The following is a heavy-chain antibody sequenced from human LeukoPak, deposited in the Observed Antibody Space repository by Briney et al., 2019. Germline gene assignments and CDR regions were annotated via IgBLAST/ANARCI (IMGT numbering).Heavy chain of an antibody. J-gene: IGHJ4*02. CDR1: GFTFSSYA. D-gene: IGHD3-10*01. CDR3: AKDHLSSPAPKTYGSGSYLEGGGPFDY. CDR2: ISGSGGST. Sequence: GGSLRLSCAASGFTFSSYAMSLVRQAPGKGLEWVSAISGSGGSTYYADSVKGRFTISRDNSKNTLYLQMNSLRAEDTAVYYCAKDHLSSPAPKTYGSGSYLEGGGPFDYWGQGTLVTVSS. V-gene: IGHV3-23*01.